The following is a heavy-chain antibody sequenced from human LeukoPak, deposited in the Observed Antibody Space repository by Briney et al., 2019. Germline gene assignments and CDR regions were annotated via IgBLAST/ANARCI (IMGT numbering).Heavy chain of an antibody. D-gene: IGHD3-22*01. CDR3: ARDWYYYDSSGYYFPFDC. Sequence: PGGSLRLSCAASGFTFSSYAMHWVRQAPGKGLECLAVKSYDGSNKYYADSVKGRFTISRDNSKNTLYLQMNSLRAEDTAVYYCARDWYYYDSSGYYFPFDCWGQGTLVTVSS. J-gene: IGHJ4*02. CDR2: KSYDGSNK. V-gene: IGHV3-30-3*01. CDR1: GFTFSSYA.